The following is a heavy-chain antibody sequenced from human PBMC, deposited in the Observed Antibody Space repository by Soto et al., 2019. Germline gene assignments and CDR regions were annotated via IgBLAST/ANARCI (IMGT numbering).Heavy chain of an antibody. CDR2: ISYDGSNR. V-gene: IGHV3-33*05. CDR1: GFSFSSYG. J-gene: IGHJ6*02. CDR3: ARGAPSPSHYNYNMDV. Sequence: QVQLVESGGGVVQPGRSLRLSCAASGFSFSSYGMHWVRQAPGKGLEWVAVISYDGSNRYYVDSVKGRFTISRDNSKNILYLQMNSLRGEDTAVYYCARGAPSPSHYNYNMDVWGQGTTVTVSS.